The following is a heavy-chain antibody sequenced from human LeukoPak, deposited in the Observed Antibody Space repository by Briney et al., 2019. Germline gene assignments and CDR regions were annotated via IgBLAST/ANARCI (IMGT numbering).Heavy chain of an antibody. J-gene: IGHJ4*02. CDR3: AKAVDCSGGSCYFFIDY. CDR1: GITFSSYA. V-gene: IGHV3-23*01. D-gene: IGHD2-15*01. Sequence: GGCLRLSCVASGITFSSYAMRWVREAPGKGLECVSAISGSGVSTYYADSVKGRFTISRDNSKNTLYLQMNSLRAEDTAVYYCAKAVDCSGGSCYFFIDYWGQGTLVTVSS. CDR2: ISGSGVST.